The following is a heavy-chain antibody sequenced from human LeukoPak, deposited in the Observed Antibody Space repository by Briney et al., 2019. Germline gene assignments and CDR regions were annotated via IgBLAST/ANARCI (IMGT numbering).Heavy chain of an antibody. CDR3: ARDGARIAAAGSYFPY. V-gene: IGHV3-66*01. D-gene: IGHD6-13*01. CDR1: GYTVSSNY. Sequence: GGSLRLSCAASGYTVSSNYMSWVRQAPGKGLEWVSVIYSGGSTYYADSVKGRFTISRDNSKNTLYLQMNSLRAEDTAVYYCARDGARIAAAGSYFPYWGQGILVTVSS. J-gene: IGHJ4*02. CDR2: IYSGGST.